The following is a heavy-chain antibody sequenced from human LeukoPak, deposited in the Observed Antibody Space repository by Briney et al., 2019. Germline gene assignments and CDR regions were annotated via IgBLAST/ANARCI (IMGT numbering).Heavy chain of an antibody. CDR3: KSGGAAPGSFDN. D-gene: IGHD6-13*01. CDR1: GFTFSDYW. CDR2: IKYDGDEE. V-gene: IGHV3-7*01. Sequence: GGSLRLSCAASGFTFSDYWMSWMRQAPGKGLEWVANIKYDGDEEYYVDSVKGRFTISRDNDKSSLYLQLNSLRIEDTAVYYCKSGGAAPGSFDNWGQGTLVTVSP. J-gene: IGHJ4*02.